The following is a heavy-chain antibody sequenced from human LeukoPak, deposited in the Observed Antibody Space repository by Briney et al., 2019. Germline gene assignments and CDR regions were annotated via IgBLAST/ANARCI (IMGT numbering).Heavy chain of an antibody. CDR1: GFTFSNYH. V-gene: IGHV3-48*01. CDR2: ISRSASTI. J-gene: IGHJ4*02. D-gene: IGHD2-15*01. CDR3: ARDLVVVPASPYYFDY. Sequence: PGGSLRLSCAASGFTFSNYHMNWVRQAPGKGLVWVSYISRSASTIYYADSVKGRFTISRDNAQNSLYLQMNSLTAEDTAVYYCARDLVVVPASPYYFDYWGQGTLVTVSS.